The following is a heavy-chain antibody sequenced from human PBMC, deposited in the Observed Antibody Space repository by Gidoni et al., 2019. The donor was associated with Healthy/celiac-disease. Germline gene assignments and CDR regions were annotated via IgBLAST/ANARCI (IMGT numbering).Heavy chain of an antibody. CDR3: ARVDIVRMGYGMDV. D-gene: IGHD2-8*01. CDR1: GGSISSYY. J-gene: IGHJ6*02. CDR2: IYYSGST. V-gene: IGHV4-59*01. Sequence: QVQLQESGPGLVKPSETLSLTCTVSGGSISSYYWSWIRQPPGKGLEWIGYIYYSGSTNYNPSLKSRVTISVDTSKNQFSLKLSSVTAADTAVYYCARVDIVRMGYGMDVWGQGTTVTVSS.